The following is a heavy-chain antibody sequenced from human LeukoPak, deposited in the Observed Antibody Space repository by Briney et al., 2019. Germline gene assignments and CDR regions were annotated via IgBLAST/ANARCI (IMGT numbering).Heavy chain of an antibody. D-gene: IGHD3-16*01. CDR1: GFTFSNYG. Sequence: GGTLRLSCAASGFTFSNYGISWVRQASGKGLEWVSSISGSDTTYYADSVKGRFTISRDNSKNTLYLQMGSLRAEDMAVYYCARDRGNDAFDIWGQGTMVTVSS. V-gene: IGHV3-23*01. CDR2: ISGSDTT. J-gene: IGHJ3*02. CDR3: ARDRGNDAFDI.